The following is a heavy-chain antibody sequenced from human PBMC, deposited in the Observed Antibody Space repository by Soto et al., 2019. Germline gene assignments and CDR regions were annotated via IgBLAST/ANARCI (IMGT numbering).Heavy chain of an antibody. V-gene: IGHV3-23*01. J-gene: IGHJ6*02. Sequence: PGGSLRLSCAVSGFTFSSYAMTWVRQAPGKGLEWLSVISSTGSTYSADSVKGRFTISRDNSKNTLYLQMNSLRAEDTAVYYCARELTRGPFYYYGMDVWGQGTTVTVSS. CDR2: ISSTGST. CDR3: ARELTRGPFYYYGMDV. D-gene: IGHD1-1*01. CDR1: GFTFSSYA.